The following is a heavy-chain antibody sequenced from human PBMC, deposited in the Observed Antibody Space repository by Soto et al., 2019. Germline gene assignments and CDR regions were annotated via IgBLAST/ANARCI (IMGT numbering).Heavy chain of an antibody. J-gene: IGHJ6*02. CDR2: VSAGGEMT. Sequence: DVHLLESGGHLVQPGGSLRLSCAASGFTFSSYAMSWVRQAPGKGLEWVSSVSAGGEMTYYSDSVKGRFTIPRDNSNNALSLQMNALRTEDTPLYYCARGDRGGSGSPASYYYSGLDVWGQGATVTVS. D-gene: IGHD3-10*01. V-gene: IGHV3-23*01. CDR3: ARGDRGGSGSPASYYYSGLDV. CDR1: GFTFSSYA.